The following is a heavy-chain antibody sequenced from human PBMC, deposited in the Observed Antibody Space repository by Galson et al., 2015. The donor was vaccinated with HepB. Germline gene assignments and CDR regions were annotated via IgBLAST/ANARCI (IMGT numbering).Heavy chain of an antibody. J-gene: IGHJ5*02. Sequence: SVKVSCKASGYTFNRYGISWVRQAPGQGLERMGWISGDNGNTKYAQKVQGRVTMTTDTSTSTAYMELRSLRSDDTAVYYCARLFYHYDSSGYNWFDPWGQGTLVTVSS. CDR3: ARLFYHYDSSGYNWFDP. V-gene: IGHV1-18*01. D-gene: IGHD3-22*01. CDR2: ISGDNGNT. CDR1: GYTFNRYG.